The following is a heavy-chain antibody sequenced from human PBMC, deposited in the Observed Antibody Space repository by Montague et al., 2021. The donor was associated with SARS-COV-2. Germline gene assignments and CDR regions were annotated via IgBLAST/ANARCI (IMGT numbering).Heavy chain of an antibody. CDR2: ISGSGEST. CDR1: GFTFTSRP. Sequence: SLRLSCAASGFTFTSRPMSWVRQAPGKGLEWVSGISGSGESTYYADSVKGRFTVSRDNSKNTAHLQMNSLRAEDTAVYYCARDPQYSKSWLHTIFENWGQGTLVTVSS. D-gene: IGHD6-13*01. CDR3: ARDPQYSKSWLHTIFEN. V-gene: IGHV3-23*01. J-gene: IGHJ4*02.